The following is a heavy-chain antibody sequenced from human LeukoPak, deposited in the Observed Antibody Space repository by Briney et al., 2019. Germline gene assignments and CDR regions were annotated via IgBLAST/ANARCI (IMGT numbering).Heavy chain of an antibody. D-gene: IGHD6-13*01. CDR1: GFTFSSYA. CDR3: ARSPYHGSWYMGYYYYYGMDV. J-gene: IGHJ6*02. V-gene: IGHV3-30-3*01. CDR2: ISYDGSNK. Sequence: TGGSLRLSCAASGFTFSSYAMHWVRQAPGKGLEWVAVISYDGSNKYYADSVKGRFTISRDNSKNTLYLQMNSLRAEDTAVYYCARSPYHGSWYMGYYYYYGMDVWGQGTTVTVSS.